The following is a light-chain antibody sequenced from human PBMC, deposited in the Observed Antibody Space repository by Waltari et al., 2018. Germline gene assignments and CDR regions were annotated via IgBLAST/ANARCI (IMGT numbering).Light chain of an antibody. Sequence: AIRMTQSPSSFSASTGDRVTITFRASQGISTYFPWYQQKSGKAPKLLIYAASTLQSGVPSRFSGSGSGTDFTLTISCLQSEDFAIYYCQQYYTYPRTFGQGTKVEV. V-gene: IGKV1-8*01. J-gene: IGKJ1*01. CDR1: QGISTY. CDR2: AAS. CDR3: QQYYTYPRT.